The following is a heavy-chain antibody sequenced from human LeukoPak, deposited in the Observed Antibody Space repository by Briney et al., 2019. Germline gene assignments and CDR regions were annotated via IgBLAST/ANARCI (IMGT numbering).Heavy chain of an antibody. Sequence: ASVKVCCKASGYTFTGYYMHWVRQAPGQGLEWMGWINPNSGGTNYAQKFQGRVTMTRDTSISTAYMELSRLRSDDTAVYYCARDGYYCSSTSCYLDGPYYYMDVWGKGTTVTVSS. J-gene: IGHJ6*03. CDR1: GYTFTGYY. D-gene: IGHD2-2*01. CDR3: ARDGYYCSSTSCYLDGPYYYMDV. V-gene: IGHV1-2*02. CDR2: INPNSGGT.